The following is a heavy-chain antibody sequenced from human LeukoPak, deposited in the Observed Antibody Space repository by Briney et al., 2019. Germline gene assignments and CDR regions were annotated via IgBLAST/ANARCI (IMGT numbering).Heavy chain of an antibody. CDR2: IRYDGSNK. D-gene: IGHD3-10*01. CDR3: ARDQYGSGNYYIAY. CDR1: GFTFSSYG. V-gene: IGHV3-30*02. J-gene: IGHJ4*02. Sequence: GGSLRLSCAASGFTFSSYGMHWVRQAPGKGLEWVAFIRYDGSNKYYADSVKGRITISTDNSKNTLYLQMNSLTAEDTAVYFCARDQYGSGNYYIAYWGQGTLVTVSS.